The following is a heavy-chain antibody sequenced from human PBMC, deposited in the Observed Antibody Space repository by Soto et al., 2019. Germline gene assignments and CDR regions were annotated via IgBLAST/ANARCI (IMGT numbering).Heavy chain of an antibody. D-gene: IGHD3-22*01. V-gene: IGHV3-23*01. Sequence: PGGALRPSCGASGFTFCNYSLGWGPPAPGEGVEWVSAISGSGGSTYYADSVKGRFTISRDNSKNTLYLQMNSLRAEDTAVYYCAKVYDSSGHYYYYYGMDVWGQGTTVTVSS. CDR2: ISGSGGST. CDR3: AKVYDSSGHYYYYYGMDV. CDR1: GFTFCNYS. J-gene: IGHJ6*02.